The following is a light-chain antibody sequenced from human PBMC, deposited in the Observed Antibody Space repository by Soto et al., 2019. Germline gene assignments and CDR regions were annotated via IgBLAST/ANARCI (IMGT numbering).Light chain of an antibody. Sequence: QSVLTQPPSVSGAPGQRVTISCTGSSFNIGAGYDVHWYQQIPGTAPKLLIYGNDNRPSGVPDRFSGSKSGTSASLAITGLQAEDEADYYCQSYDSSLSALVFGGGTKLTV. CDR1: SFNIGAGYD. CDR2: GND. J-gene: IGLJ2*01. CDR3: QSYDSSLSALV. V-gene: IGLV1-40*01.